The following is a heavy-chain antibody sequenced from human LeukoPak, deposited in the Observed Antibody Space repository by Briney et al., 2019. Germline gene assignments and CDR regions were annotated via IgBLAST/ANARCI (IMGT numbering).Heavy chain of an antibody. Sequence: EPGGSLRLSCSASGFTFSSYAMHWVRQAPGKGLENVSAISSNGGGTYYADSVKGRFTISGDNSKNTLYLQMSSLRAEDTDVYYCVKDSSSWYGFPHFDYWGQGTLVTVSS. CDR2: ISSNGGGT. CDR1: GFTFSSYA. CDR3: VKDSSSWYGFPHFDY. V-gene: IGHV3-64D*06. J-gene: IGHJ4*02. D-gene: IGHD6-13*01.